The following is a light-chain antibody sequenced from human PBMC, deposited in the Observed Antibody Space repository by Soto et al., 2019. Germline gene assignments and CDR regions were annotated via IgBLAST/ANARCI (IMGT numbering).Light chain of an antibody. V-gene: IGKV3-15*01. CDR3: QQYNNWPRT. CDR2: GAS. J-gene: IGKJ1*01. CDR1: QSVSSN. Sequence: EIAMTQSPATLSVSPGERATLSCRASQSVSSNLAWYQQKPGQAPRLLIYGASTMATGIPATFSGSGSGTEFTLTISSLQSEGFAVYYCQQYNNWPRTFGQGTTVDIK.